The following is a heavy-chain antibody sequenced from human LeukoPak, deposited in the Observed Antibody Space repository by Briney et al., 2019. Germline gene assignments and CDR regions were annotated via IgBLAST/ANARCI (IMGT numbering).Heavy chain of an antibody. D-gene: IGHD6-13*01. CDR2: ISSNGGST. J-gene: IGHJ4*02. Sequence: GGSLRLSCAASGFTFSSYAMHWVRQAPGKGLEYVSAISSNGGSTYYANSVKRRFTISRDNSKNTLYLQMGSLRAEDMAVYYCARVSKGIAAAGDVYFDYWGQGTLVTVSS. V-gene: IGHV3-64*01. CDR3: ARVSKGIAAAGDVYFDY. CDR1: GFTFSSYA.